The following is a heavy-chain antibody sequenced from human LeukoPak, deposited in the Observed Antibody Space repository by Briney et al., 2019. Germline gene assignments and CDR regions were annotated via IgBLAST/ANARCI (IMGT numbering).Heavy chain of an antibody. D-gene: IGHD3-22*01. V-gene: IGHV3-30*18. CDR3: AKVGIGYYYPFDY. CDR1: GFRFSSNV. J-gene: IGHJ4*02. CDR2: ISHDGNDK. Sequence: GSLRLSCAGSGFRFSSNVMHLVRQASGKGLGLVAQISHDGNDKYYADSVKSRFTISRDNSKNTLFLQLDSLRAEDTAVYFCAKVGIGYYYPFDYWGQGTLVTVSS.